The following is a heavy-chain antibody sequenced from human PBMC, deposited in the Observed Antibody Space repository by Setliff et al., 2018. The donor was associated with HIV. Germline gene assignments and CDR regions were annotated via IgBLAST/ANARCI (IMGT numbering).Heavy chain of an antibody. Sequence: ASVKVSCKSSGGSFSTYAINWVRQAPGQGLEWMGNTIPLFETPDAAPRFRGRVTITADKSTSTAYMELSSLTYDDTAVYYCVRGGVRGTEYVYLDFWGQGTLVTVS. CDR1: GGSFSTYA. CDR2: TIPLFETP. V-gene: IGHV1-69*06. CDR3: VRGGVRGTEYVYLDF. D-gene: IGHD3-10*01. J-gene: IGHJ4*02.